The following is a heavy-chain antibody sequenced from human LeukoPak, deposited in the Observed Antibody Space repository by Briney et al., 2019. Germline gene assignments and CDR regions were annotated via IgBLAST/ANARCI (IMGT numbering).Heavy chain of an antibody. V-gene: IGHV5-51*01. CDR2: IYPGDSDT. CDR3: ARHPLLWFGEKYNWFDP. D-gene: IGHD3-10*01. CDR1: GSIFTSYW. Sequence: GESLKISCKGSGSIFTSYWIGWVRQMPGKGLEWIGIIYPGDSDTRYSPSFQGQVTISADKSISTAYLQWSSLKASDTAMYYCARHPLLWFGEKYNWFDPWGQGTLVTVSS. J-gene: IGHJ5*02.